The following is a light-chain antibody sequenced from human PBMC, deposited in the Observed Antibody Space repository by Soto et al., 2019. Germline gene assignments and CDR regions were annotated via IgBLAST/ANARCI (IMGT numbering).Light chain of an antibody. CDR1: QSISSN. CDR2: GTS. V-gene: IGKV3-15*01. J-gene: IGKJ1*01. Sequence: EIVMTQSPATLSVSPGERVTLSCRASQSISSNLAWYQQKPGQAPSLLMYGTSTRATGIPARFSGSGSGTEFTLTISSLQSEDFAVYYCQQHYSTPVTFGQGTKGEV. CDR3: QQHYSTPVT.